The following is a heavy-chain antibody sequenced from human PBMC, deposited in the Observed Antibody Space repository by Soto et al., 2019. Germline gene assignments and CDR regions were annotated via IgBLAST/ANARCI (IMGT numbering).Heavy chain of an antibody. J-gene: IGHJ6*03. CDR2: IKQDGSEK. Sequence: GGSLRLSCAASGFTFSSYWMSWVRQAPGKGLEWVANIKQDGSEKYYVDSVKGRFTISRDNAKNSLYLQMNSLRAEDTAVYYCARERRVGPPSGYYYYYMDVWGKGTTVTVSS. V-gene: IGHV3-7*03. D-gene: IGHD1-26*01. CDR3: ARERRVGPPSGYYYYYMDV. CDR1: GFTFSSYW.